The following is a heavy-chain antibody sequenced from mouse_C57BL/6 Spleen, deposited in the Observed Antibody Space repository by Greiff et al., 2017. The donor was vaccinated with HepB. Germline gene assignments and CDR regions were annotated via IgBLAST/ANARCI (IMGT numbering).Heavy chain of an antibody. Sequence: QVQLQQSGAELVRPGTSVKVSCKASGYAFTNYLIEWVKQRPGQGLEWIGVINPGSGGTNYNEKFKGKATLTADKSSSTAYMQLSSLTSEDSAVYFCARLIYDGYSFDYWGQGTTLTVSS. J-gene: IGHJ2*01. V-gene: IGHV1-54*01. D-gene: IGHD2-3*01. CDR2: INPGSGGT. CDR1: GYAFTNYL. CDR3: ARLIYDGYSFDY.